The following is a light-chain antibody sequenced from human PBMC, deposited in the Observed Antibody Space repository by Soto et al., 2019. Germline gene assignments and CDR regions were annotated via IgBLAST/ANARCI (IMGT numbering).Light chain of an antibody. CDR2: AAS. V-gene: IGKV1-5*01. Sequence: DIQMTQSPFLLSASLGDRVTITCRASQSIISWLAWYQQKPGKAPNLLIYAASTLQSGVPSRFSGSGSGTDFTLTIRRLQSEDFATYYCQQYYSCPRTFGQGTKVDI. CDR1: QSIISW. J-gene: IGKJ1*01. CDR3: QQYYSCPRT.